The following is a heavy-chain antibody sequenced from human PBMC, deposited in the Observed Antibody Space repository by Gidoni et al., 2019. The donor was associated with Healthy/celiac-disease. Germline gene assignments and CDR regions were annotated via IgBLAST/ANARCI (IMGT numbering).Heavy chain of an antibody. J-gene: IGHJ2*01. D-gene: IGHD1-1*01. CDR3: ARYNPNWYFDL. CDR2: ISSNGGST. V-gene: IGHV3-64*01. Sequence: EVQLVASGGGLVQPGGFLRLSCAASGFTFSSYAMHWVRQAPGKGLEYVSAISSNGGSTYYANSVKGRFTISRDNSKNTLYLQMGSLRAEDMAVYYCARYNPNWYFDLWGRGTLVTVSS. CDR1: GFTFSSYA.